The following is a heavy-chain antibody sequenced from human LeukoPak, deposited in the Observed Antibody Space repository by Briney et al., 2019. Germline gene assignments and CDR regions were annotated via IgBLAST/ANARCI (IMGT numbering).Heavy chain of an antibody. D-gene: IGHD3-3*01. CDR2: IIPIFGTA. V-gene: IGHV1-69*06. Sequence: ASVKVSCKASGDTFSSYVISWVRQAPGQGLEWMGRIIPIFGTANYAQRFQGRVTITADKSTSTAYIELSSLRSEDTAMYYCARGRGFWSGYYTPGRDYYFAYWGQGTLVTVSS. CDR1: GDTFSSYV. CDR3: ARGRGFWSGYYTPGRDYYFAY. J-gene: IGHJ4*02.